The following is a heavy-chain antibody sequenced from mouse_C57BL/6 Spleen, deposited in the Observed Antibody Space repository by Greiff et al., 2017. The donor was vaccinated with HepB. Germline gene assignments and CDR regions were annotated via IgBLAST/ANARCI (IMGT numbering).Heavy chain of an antibody. CDR1: GYTFTDYN. V-gene: IGHV1-22*01. CDR3: ARGGLRQGMDY. CDR2: INPNNGGT. Sequence: EVKLQESGPELVKPGASVKMSCKASGYTFTDYNMHWVKQSHGKSLEWIGYINPNNGGTSYNQKFKGKATLTVNKSSSTAYMELRSLTSEDSAVYYCARGGLRQGMDYWGQGTSVTVSS. J-gene: IGHJ4*01. D-gene: IGHD2-4*01.